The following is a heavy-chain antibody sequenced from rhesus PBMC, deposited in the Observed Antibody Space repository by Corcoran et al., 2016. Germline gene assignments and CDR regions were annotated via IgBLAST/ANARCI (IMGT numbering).Heavy chain of an antibody. V-gene: IGHV2-174*01. CDR2: IYWDDDK. J-gene: IGHJ4*01. CDR1: GFSLTTSGRG. Sequence: QVTLKESGPALVKPTQTLTLTCTFSGFSLTTSGRGVGWIRQPPGKALEWLALIYWDDDKRYSTSLKSRLTISKDTSKNQVVLTMTNMDPVDTATYYCARGGYFDYWGQGVLVTVSS. CDR3: ARGGYFDY.